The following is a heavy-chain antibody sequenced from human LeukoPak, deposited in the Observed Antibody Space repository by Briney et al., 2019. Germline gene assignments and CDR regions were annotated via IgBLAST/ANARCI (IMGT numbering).Heavy chain of an antibody. Sequence: ASVKVSCKASGYTFTDYYMHWVRQAPGQGLEWMGWINPNSGGTNYARKFQGRVTMTRDTSISTVYMELSRLRSDDTAVYYCARYYLGVYFDHWGQGTLVTVSS. V-gene: IGHV1-2*02. CDR2: INPNSGGT. CDR1: GYTFTDYY. D-gene: IGHD3-16*01. CDR3: ARYYLGVYFDH. J-gene: IGHJ4*02.